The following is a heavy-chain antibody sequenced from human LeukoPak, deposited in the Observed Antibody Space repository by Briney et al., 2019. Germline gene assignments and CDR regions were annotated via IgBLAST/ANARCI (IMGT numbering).Heavy chain of an antibody. CDR1: GFTLSSYW. CDR3: ARTNTQWLVHFDY. V-gene: IGHV3-74*01. CDR2: INSDGSSR. J-gene: IGHJ4*02. Sequence: PGGSLRLSCAASGFTLSSYWMHWVRQAPGKGLVWVSRINSDGSSRSYADSVKGRFTISRDNAKNTLYLQMNSLRAGDTAVYYCARTNTQWLVHFDYWGQGTLVTVSS. D-gene: IGHD6-19*01.